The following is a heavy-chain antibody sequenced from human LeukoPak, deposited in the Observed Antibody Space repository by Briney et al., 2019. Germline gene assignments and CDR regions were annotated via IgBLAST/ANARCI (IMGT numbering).Heavy chain of an antibody. J-gene: IGHJ4*02. V-gene: IGHV1-69*13. CDR3: ARDSGSGSNDY. CDR1: GGTFNSYA. D-gene: IGHD1-26*01. CDR2: IIPMFGTS. Sequence: SVKVSCKASGGTFNSYAISWVRQAPGQGLEWMGGIIPMFGTSTSAQKFQGRVTITADESATTAFMELSSLRSEDAAVYYCARDSGSGSNDYWGQGTLVTVSS.